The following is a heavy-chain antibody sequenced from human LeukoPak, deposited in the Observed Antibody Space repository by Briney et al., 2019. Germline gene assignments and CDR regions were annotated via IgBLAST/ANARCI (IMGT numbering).Heavy chain of an antibody. D-gene: IGHD3-22*01. Sequence: SETLSLTCTVSGGSISSYYWSWIRQPPGKGLEWIGRIYTSGSTNYNPSLKSRVTISVDTSKNQFSLKLSSVTAADTAVYYCARLMTDYYDSSGTDYWGQGTLVTVSS. J-gene: IGHJ4*02. V-gene: IGHV4-4*08. CDR2: IYTSGST. CDR3: ARLMTDYYDSSGTDY. CDR1: GGSISSYY.